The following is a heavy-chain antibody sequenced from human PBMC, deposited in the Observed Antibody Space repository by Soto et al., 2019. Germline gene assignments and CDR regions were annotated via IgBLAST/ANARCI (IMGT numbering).Heavy chain of an antibody. CDR3: ARDWGFSYGKPFDY. CDR2: IDSSGRYI. D-gene: IGHD5-18*01. J-gene: IGHJ4*02. Sequence: GGALRLSCAAPGVGFSTYGMNWGRPAPGKAPEWVSSIDSSGRYIYYVDSVQGRFTTSRDNAKNSLYLQMNSLRAEDSAVYYCARDWGFSYGKPFDYWGQGTLVTVSS. CDR1: GVGFSTYG. V-gene: IGHV3-21*01.